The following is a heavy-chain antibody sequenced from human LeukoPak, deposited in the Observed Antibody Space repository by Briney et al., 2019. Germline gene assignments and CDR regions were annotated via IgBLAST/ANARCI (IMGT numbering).Heavy chain of an antibody. Sequence: GASVNVSCKASGYTFTNHPMHWVRQAPGQGLEWMGWINPNSGDTNYVQKFQGRVTMTRDPSISTAYMELSGLRADDTAVYYCARERYTAYGNFDYGGQGTQVTVSS. CDR1: GYTFTNHP. D-gene: IGHD5-12*01. J-gene: IGHJ4*02. CDR3: ARERYTAYGNFDY. CDR2: INPNSGDT. V-gene: IGHV1-2*02.